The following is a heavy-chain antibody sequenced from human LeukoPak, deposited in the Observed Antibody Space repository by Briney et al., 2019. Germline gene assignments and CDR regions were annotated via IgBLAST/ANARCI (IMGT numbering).Heavy chain of an antibody. CDR3: ARHVGIHLWSLYFDY. CDR2: IYSSGST. CDR1: GGSISSYY. Sequence: PSETLSLTCIVSGGSISSYYWSWIRQPPGKGLEWIGHIYSSGSTDYNPSLKSRATISLDTSNHQFSLKLTSVTAADTAVYYCARHVGIHLWSLYFDYWGQGSLVTVSS. V-gene: IGHV4-59*08. D-gene: IGHD5-18*01. J-gene: IGHJ4*02.